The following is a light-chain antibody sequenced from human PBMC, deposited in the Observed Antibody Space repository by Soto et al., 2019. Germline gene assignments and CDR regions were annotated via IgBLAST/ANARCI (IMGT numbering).Light chain of an antibody. CDR2: AAS. Sequence: EIVLTQSPGTLSLSPRERATLSCRASQSVSNNYLAWYQQKPGQAPRLLIYAASIRATGIPDRFSGSGSGTEFTLTISSLQSEDFAVYYCQQYDTWPRTFGQGTKV. J-gene: IGKJ1*01. CDR1: QSVSNNY. V-gene: IGKV3-20*01. CDR3: QQYDTWPRT.